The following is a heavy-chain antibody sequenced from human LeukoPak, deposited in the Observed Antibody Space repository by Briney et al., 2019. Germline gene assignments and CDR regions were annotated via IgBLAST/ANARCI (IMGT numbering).Heavy chain of an antibody. J-gene: IGHJ4*02. V-gene: IGHV1-18*01. CDR2: ISAYNGNT. D-gene: IGHD4-23*01. CDR1: GYTFTSYG. CDR3: ARVSPESPGGY. Sequence: GASVKVSCKASGYTFTSYGISWVRQAPGQGLEWMGWISAYNGNTNYAQKLQGRVTMTTDTSTSTGYMGLRSLRSDDTAVYHCARVSPESPGGYWGQGTLVTVSS.